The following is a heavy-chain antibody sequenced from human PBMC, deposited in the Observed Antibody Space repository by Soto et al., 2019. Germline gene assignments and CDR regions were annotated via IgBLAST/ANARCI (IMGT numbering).Heavy chain of an antibody. CDR1: GASINSGGYY. CDR2: IYFSGST. V-gene: IGHV4-31*03. J-gene: IGHJ5*02. D-gene: IGHD3-9*01. Sequence: SETLSLTCTVSGASINSGGYYWSWIRQLPGKGLEWIGYIYFSGSTYYNPSLESRVSISLDTSQNQFSLKLTSVTAADTAVYYCARCPIDHNWFDPWGQGTLVTVSS. CDR3: ARCPIDHNWFDP.